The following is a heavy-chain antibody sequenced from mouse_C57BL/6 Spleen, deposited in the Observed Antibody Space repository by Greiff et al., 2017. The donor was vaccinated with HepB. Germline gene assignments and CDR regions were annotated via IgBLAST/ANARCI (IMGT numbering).Heavy chain of an antibody. CDR2: IHPNSGST. CDR3: APITTVVAPFAY. CDR1: GYTFTSYW. D-gene: IGHD1-1*01. Sequence: QVQLQQSGAELVKPGASVKLSCKASGYTFTSYWMHWVKQRPGQGLEWIGMIHPNSGSTNYNEKFKSKATLTVDKSSSTAYMQLSSLTSEDSAVYYCAPITTVVAPFAYWGQGTLVTVSA. V-gene: IGHV1-64*01. J-gene: IGHJ3*01.